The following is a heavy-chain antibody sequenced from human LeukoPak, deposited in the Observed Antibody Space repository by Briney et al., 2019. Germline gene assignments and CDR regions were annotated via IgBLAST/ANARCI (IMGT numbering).Heavy chain of an antibody. V-gene: IGHV3-9*01. J-gene: IGHJ4*02. CDR2: IRWNSDNI. Sequence: PGGSLRLSCAPSGFTFDDYAMHWVRQAPGKGLEWGSGIRWNSDNIGYADPVKGRFTISRDNAKNSLYLQMNSLRAEDTALYYCAKDGIDGYEYYFDYWGQGTLVTVSS. D-gene: IGHD5-12*01. CDR3: AKDGIDGYEYYFDY. CDR1: GFTFDDYA.